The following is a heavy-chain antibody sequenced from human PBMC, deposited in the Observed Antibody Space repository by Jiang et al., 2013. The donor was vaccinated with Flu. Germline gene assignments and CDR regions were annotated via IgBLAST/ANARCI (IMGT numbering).Heavy chain of an antibody. J-gene: IGHJ6*04. CDR2: IDWDDDK. CDR3: ARIRSASYYYGMDV. D-gene: IGHD6-19*01. CDR1: GFSLSTSGMC. V-gene: IGHV2-70*11. Sequence: KPTQTLTLTCTFSGFSLSTSGMCVSWIRQPPGKALEWLARIDWDDDKYYSTSLKTRLTISKDTSKNQVVLTMTNMDPVDTATYYCARIRSASYYYGMDVWGKGTTVTVSS.